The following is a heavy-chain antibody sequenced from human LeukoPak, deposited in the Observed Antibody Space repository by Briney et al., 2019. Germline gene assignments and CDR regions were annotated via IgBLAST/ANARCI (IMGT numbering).Heavy chain of an antibody. V-gene: IGHV3-21*01. CDR2: ISSSSSYI. J-gene: IGHJ4*02. CDR1: GFTFSSYS. Sequence: GGSLRLSCAASGFTFSSYSMNWVRQAPGKGLEWVSSISSSSSYIYYADSVKGRFTIFRDNAKNSLCLQMNSLRAEDTAVYYCASRNGAWAYWGQGTLVTVSS. CDR3: ASRNGAWAY. D-gene: IGHD2-8*01.